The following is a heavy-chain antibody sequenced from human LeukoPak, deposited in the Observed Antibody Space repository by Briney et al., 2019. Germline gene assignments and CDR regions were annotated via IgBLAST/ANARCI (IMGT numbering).Heavy chain of an antibody. D-gene: IGHD3-3*01. CDR1: GYTFTSYY. CDR2: INPSGGST. CDR3: ARGGLAYDFWSGSLGRGAFDI. J-gene: IGHJ3*02. Sequence: GASVKVSCKASGYTFTSYYMHWVRQAPGQGLEWMGIINPSGGSTSYAQKFQGRVTMTRNTSISTAYMELSRLRSDDTAVYYCARGGLAYDFWSGSLGRGAFDIWGQGTMVTVPS. V-gene: IGHV1-46*01.